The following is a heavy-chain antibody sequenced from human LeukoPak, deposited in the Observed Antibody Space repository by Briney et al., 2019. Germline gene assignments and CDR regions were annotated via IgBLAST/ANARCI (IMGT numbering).Heavy chain of an antibody. CDR1: GFTVSSNY. CDR3: ARDWVNCSSTSCSRYYFDY. CDR2: IYSGGST. J-gene: IGHJ4*02. V-gene: IGHV3-66*02. Sequence: GGSLRLSCAASGFTVSSNYTSWVRQAPGKGLEWVSVIYSGGSTYYADSVKGRFTISRDNSKNTLYLQMNSLRAEDTAVYYCARDWVNCSSTSCSRYYFDYWGQGTLVTVSS. D-gene: IGHD2-2*01.